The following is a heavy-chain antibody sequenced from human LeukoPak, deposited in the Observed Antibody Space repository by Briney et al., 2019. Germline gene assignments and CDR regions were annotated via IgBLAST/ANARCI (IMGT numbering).Heavy chain of an antibody. CDR1: GYTFSSYD. J-gene: IGHJ4*02. CDR3: ARAYFDY. Sequence: ASVKVSCKASGYTFSSYDINWVRQAPGQGLEWMGWINPNSGGTNYAQKFQGRVTMTRDTSISTAYMELSRLRSDDTAVYYCARAYFDYWGQGTLVTVSS. V-gene: IGHV1-2*02. CDR2: INPNSGGT.